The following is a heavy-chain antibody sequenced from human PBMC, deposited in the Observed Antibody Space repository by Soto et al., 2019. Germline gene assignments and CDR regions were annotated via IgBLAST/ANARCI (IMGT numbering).Heavy chain of an antibody. D-gene: IGHD3-10*01. V-gene: IGHV3-21*01. Sequence: GSLRLSCAASGFTFSSYSMNWVRQAPGKGLEWVSSISSSSSYIYYADSVKGRFTISRDNAKNSLYLQMNSLRAEDTAVYYCARETMVRGVILYSFYYYGMDVWGQGTTVTVSS. CDR1: GFTFSSYS. J-gene: IGHJ6*02. CDR3: ARETMVRGVILYSFYYYGMDV. CDR2: ISSSSSYI.